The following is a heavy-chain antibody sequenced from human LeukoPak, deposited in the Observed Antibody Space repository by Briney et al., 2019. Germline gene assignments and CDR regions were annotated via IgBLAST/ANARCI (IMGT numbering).Heavy chain of an antibody. CDR2: IYTSGST. CDR3: ANAGVSSGWDYYFDY. J-gene: IGHJ4*02. Sequence: PSQTLSLTCTVSGGSISSGSYYWSWIRQPAGKGLEWIGRIYTSGSTNYNPSLKSRVTISVDTSKNQFSLKLSSVTAADTAVYYCANAGVSSGWDYYFDYWGQGTLVTVSS. V-gene: IGHV4-61*02. CDR1: GGSISSGSYY. D-gene: IGHD6-19*01.